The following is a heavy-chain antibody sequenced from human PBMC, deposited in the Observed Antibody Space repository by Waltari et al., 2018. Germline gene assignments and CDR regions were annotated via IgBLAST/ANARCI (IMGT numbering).Heavy chain of an antibody. V-gene: IGHV7-4-1*01. CDR3: SREALVGSNTIVDY. D-gene: IGHD1-26*01. CDR2: VNTQTGNP. J-gene: IGHJ4*02. Sequence: QVHLEQSGSELKRPGASVRISSLTSGYSFTAYAINWVRQAPGQGLQWLGCVNTQTGNPTYAQGLSRRFVFSVDTSVATAYLQIDSLTTSDSAVYFCSREALVGSNTIVDYWGRGTLVTV. CDR1: GYSFTAYA.